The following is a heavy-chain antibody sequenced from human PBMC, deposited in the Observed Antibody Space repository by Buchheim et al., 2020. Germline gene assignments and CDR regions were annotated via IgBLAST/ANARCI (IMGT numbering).Heavy chain of an antibody. CDR2: VYYTGSP. J-gene: IGHJ4*02. CDR3: GRLLAAGTFVVEH. V-gene: IGHV4-59*01. CDR1: GDSINNYY. Sequence: QVQLRESGPVLVKPSETLSLTCTVSGDSINNYYWSWIRQSPGKGLEWIGYVYYTGSPIYNPSLKSRVNILVDRSRNQLSLRLASVTAADTAVYYCGRLLAAGTFVVEHWGQGTL. D-gene: IGHD2-21*01.